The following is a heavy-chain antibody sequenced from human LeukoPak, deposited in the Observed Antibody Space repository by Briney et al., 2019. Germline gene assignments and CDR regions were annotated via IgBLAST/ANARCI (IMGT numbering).Heavy chain of an antibody. CDR1: VLTFSSYG. CDR3: AKVEEIPYLWFGGFLKKPPYCFDY. Sequence: GGSLRLSCAPSVLTFSSYGMSWVRQAPGKGLEWVSAVSGTGGSTYYADSVKGRFTNTRNNSKNTPHPQMNSLRAEDTAVYSCAKVEEIPYLWFGGFLKKPPYCFDYWGQGTLVTVSS. D-gene: IGHD3-10*01. J-gene: IGHJ4*02. V-gene: IGHV3-23*01. CDR2: VSGTGGST.